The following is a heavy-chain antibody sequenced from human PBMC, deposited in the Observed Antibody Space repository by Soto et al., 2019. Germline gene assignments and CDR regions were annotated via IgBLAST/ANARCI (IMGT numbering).Heavy chain of an antibody. Sequence: QITLEESGPTLVKPTQTLTLTCNFAGFSLYTSGVGVGWIRQPPGKALACLGIIYWDDDRRYSPSLESRLTISKDTSRNLVVLTMTNMGPLDTATYYCAHWDSSNGLDVWGPGTTVTVS. CDR3: AHWDSSNGLDV. CDR1: GFSLYTSGVG. D-gene: IGHD4-4*01. CDR2: IYWDDDR. J-gene: IGHJ6*02. V-gene: IGHV2-5*02.